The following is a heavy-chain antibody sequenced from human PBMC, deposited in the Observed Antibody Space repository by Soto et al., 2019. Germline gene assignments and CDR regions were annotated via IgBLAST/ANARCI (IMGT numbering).Heavy chain of an antibody. CDR3: ARCPQPGVFDI. J-gene: IGHJ3*02. Sequence: GGSLRLSCAASGFTFSSYSMNWVRQAPGKGLEWVSSISSSSSYIYYADSVKVRLTIARDNAKNSLYREMDSLRAEETAVYYCARCPQPGVFDIWGQGTMVTVSS. CDR1: GFTFSSYS. CDR2: ISSSSSYI. D-gene: IGHD2-2*01. V-gene: IGHV3-21*01.